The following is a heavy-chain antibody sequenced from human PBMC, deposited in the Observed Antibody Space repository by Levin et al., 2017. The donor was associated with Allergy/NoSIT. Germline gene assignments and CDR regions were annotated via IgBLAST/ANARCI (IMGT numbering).Heavy chain of an antibody. J-gene: IGHJ4*02. CDR2: ISGRTGTT. D-gene: IGHD3-3*01. CDR1: GFNFRTYA. CDR3: SKAAYDCSTGLTMYYFDA. Sequence: GGSLRLSCAASGFNFRTYAMSWVRQAPGKGLEWGSGISGRTGTTFYADSVKGRFTISRDNSKNTLSLQLNSLRVEDTAVYYCSKAAYDCSTGLTMYYFDAWGRGSLVTVSS. V-gene: IGHV3-23*01.